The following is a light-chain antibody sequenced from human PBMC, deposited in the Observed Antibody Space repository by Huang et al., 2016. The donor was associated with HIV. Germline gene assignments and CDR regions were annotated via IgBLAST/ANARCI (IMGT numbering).Light chain of an antibody. J-gene: IGKJ4*01. CDR3: QQSNTFPLT. Sequence: DIQMTQSPSSLSASVGDRVTITCRASQDIRSNLAWFQQTPGKAPKSLIYDASTLQSGVPSKFSGNGYGTDFTLTISSLQPEDIATYYCQQSNTFPLTFGGGTNVEI. CDR2: DAS. CDR1: QDIRSN. V-gene: IGKV1-16*02.